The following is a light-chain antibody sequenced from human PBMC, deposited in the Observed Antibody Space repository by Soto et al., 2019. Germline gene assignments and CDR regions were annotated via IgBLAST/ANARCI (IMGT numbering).Light chain of an antibody. Sequence: GVSSDVGGYNYVSWYQQHPGKAPKLMIYEVSNRPSGVSNRFSGSKSGNTASLTISGLQAEDEADYYCSSYTSSSIYVFGTGTKVTVL. CDR3: SSYTSSSIYV. CDR2: EVS. CDR1: SSDVGGYNY. J-gene: IGLJ1*01. V-gene: IGLV2-14*01.